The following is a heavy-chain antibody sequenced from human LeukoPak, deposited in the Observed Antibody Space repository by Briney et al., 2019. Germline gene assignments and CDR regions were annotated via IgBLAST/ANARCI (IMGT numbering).Heavy chain of an antibody. D-gene: IGHD3-10*01. CDR1: GFTFSSYG. CDR3: AKDLDYYGSGTYPTDY. CDR2: IRYDGSNK. V-gene: IGHV3-30*02. J-gene: IGHJ4*02. Sequence: GGSLRLSCAASGFTFSSYGMHWVRQAPGKGLEWVAFIRYDGSNKYYADSVKGRFTISRDNSKNTLYLQMNSLRAEDTAVYYCAKDLDYYGSGTYPTDYWGQGTQVTVSS.